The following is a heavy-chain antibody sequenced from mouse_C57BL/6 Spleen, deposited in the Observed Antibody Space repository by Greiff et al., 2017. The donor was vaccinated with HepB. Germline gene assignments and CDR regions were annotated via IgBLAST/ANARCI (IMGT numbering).Heavy chain of an antibody. CDR1: GYAFTNYL. V-gene: IGHV1-54*01. Sequence: QVQLQQSGAELVRPGTSVKVSCKASGYAFTNYLIEWVKQRPGQGLEWIGVINPGSGGTNYNEKFKGKATLTADKSSSPAYMQLSSLTSEDSAVYFCARGDYGSFDYWGQGTTLTVSS. D-gene: IGHD2-2*01. J-gene: IGHJ2*01. CDR3: ARGDYGSFDY. CDR2: INPGSGGT.